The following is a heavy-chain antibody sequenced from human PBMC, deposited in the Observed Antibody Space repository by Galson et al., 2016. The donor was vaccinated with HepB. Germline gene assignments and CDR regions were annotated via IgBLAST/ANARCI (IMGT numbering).Heavy chain of an antibody. V-gene: IGHV3-48*02. Sequence: SLRLSCAASGFSFSSYNLNWVRQAPGKGLEWISYISASSSTIYYADSVKGRFSISRDNAKNSLYLQMSGLRDADTAMYYCVRAINANGYGYGYWGQGAQVTVSS. CDR2: ISASSSTI. CDR3: VRAINANGYGYGY. CDR1: GFSFSSYN. D-gene: IGHD5-18*01. J-gene: IGHJ4*02.